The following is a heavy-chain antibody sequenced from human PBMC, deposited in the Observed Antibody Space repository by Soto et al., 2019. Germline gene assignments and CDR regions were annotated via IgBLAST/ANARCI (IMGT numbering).Heavy chain of an antibody. J-gene: IGHJ4*02. Sequence: QMQLQESGPGLVKPSETLSLTCSVSGGSISSYYWSWIRQPPGVGLEWIGHIYNSGTNNFNPSLRDRVAIAVDAAKRQFSMKLISVTSADTAVYYCASADCGDYCDVASFEYWGQGTLVTVSS. CDR1: GGSISSYY. D-gene: IGHD2-21*01. CDR3: ASADCGDYCDVASFEY. CDR2: IYNSGTN. V-gene: IGHV4-59*08.